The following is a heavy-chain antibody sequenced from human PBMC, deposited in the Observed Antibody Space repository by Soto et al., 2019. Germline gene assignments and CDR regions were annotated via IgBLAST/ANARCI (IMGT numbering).Heavy chain of an antibody. CDR3: ARSGHNSGFFYYDY. V-gene: IGHV2-5*01. D-gene: IGHD3-22*01. CDR1: GFSLSSTGVG. J-gene: IGHJ4*02. CDR2: INWNDDK. Sequence: QITLKESGPTLVKVTQTVTLTCTFSGFSLSSTGVGVGWIRQSPGKALEGLALINWNDDKRYNPSLKSRLTINKDTSKNQVVLTMTNMDPVDTATYYCARSGHNSGFFYYDYWGQGTLVTVSS.